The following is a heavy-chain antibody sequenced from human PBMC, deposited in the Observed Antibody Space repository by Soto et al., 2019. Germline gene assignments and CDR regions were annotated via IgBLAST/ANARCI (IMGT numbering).Heavy chain of an antibody. CDR2: IIPIFGTA. V-gene: IGHV1-69*05. D-gene: IGHD4-17*01. Sequence: SVKVSCKASGGTFSSYAISWVRQAPGQGLEWMGGIIPIFGTANYAQKFQGRVTITTDESTSTAYMELSSLRSEGTAVYYCARNLWSDYGDYGSAAFDIWGQGTMVTVSS. CDR1: GGTFSSYA. CDR3: ARNLWSDYGDYGSAAFDI. J-gene: IGHJ3*02.